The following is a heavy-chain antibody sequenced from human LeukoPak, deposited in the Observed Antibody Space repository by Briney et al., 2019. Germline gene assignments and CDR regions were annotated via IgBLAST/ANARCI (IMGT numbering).Heavy chain of an antibody. Sequence: PSETLSLTCTVSGGSISSSSYYWGWIRQPPGKGLEWIGSIYYSGSTYYNPSLKSRVTISVDTSKNQFSLKLSSVTAADTAVYYCARVSFSSGWYYYYYMDVWGKGTTVTISS. V-gene: IGHV4-39*01. CDR2: IYYSGST. J-gene: IGHJ6*03. CDR3: ARVSFSSGWYYYYYMDV. CDR1: GGSISSSSYY. D-gene: IGHD6-19*01.